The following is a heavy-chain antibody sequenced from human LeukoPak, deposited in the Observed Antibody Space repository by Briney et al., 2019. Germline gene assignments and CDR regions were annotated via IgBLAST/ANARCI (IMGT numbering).Heavy chain of an antibody. CDR2: INHSGST. V-gene: IGHV4-34*01. D-gene: IGHD2-21*01. CDR1: GGSFSGYY. CDR3: AHQLLRTYFDY. J-gene: IGHJ4*02. Sequence: SETLSLTCAVYGGSFSGYYWSWIRQPPGKGLEWIGEINHSGSTNYNPSLKSRVTISVDTSKNQFSLKLSSVTAADTAVYYCAHQLLRTYFDYWGQGTLVTVSS.